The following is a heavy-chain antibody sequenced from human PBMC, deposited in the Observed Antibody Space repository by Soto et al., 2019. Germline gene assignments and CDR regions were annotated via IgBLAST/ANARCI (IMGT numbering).Heavy chain of an antibody. CDR2: IIPIFGTA. CDR1: GGTFSSYA. D-gene: IGHD3-22*01. V-gene: IGHV1-69*01. J-gene: IGHJ6*04. Sequence: QVQLVQSGAEVKKPGSSVNVSCKASGGTFSSYAISWVRQAPGQGLEWMGGIIPIFGTANYAQEFQARVTITADEPTSTAYMELSSLRAEDTAVSYCARGSRYYDSSGYAPIDYYYYYGMDVWGKVTTVTVSS. CDR3: ARGSRYYDSSGYAPIDYYYYYGMDV.